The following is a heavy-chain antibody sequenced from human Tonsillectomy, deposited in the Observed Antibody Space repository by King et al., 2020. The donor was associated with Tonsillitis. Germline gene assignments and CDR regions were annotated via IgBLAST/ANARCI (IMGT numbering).Heavy chain of an antibody. Sequence: QLVQSGAEVKKPGSSVKVSCKASGGTLSSYAISWVRQPPGQGLEWMGRIIPMFGIANYAQKFQGRVTIIADKSTSTAYMELSSLRSEDTAVYYCARDTYCGGDCYRSDYWGQGTLVTVSS. D-gene: IGHD2-21*02. J-gene: IGHJ4*02. CDR2: IIPMFGIA. CDR1: GGTLSSYA. V-gene: IGHV1-69*09. CDR3: ARDTYCGGDCYRSDY.